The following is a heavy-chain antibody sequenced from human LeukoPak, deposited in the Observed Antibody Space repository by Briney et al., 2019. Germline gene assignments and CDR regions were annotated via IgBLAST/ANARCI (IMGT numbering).Heavy chain of an antibody. CDR3: AGGGGEYYYYYYGMDV. V-gene: IGHV3-7*01. D-gene: IGHD3-16*01. CDR2: IKQDGSEK. CDR1: GFTFSSYW. Sequence: PGGSLRLSCAASGFTFSSYWMSWVRQAPGKGLEWVANIKQDGSEKYYVDSVKGRFTISRDNAKNSLYLQMNSLRAEDTAVYYCAGGGGEYYYYYYGMDVWGHGTTVTVSS. J-gene: IGHJ6*02.